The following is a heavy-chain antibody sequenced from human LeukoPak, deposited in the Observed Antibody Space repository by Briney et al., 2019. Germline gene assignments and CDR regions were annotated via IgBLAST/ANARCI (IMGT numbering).Heavy chain of an antibody. CDR2: ISSSSSTI. D-gene: IGHD2-2*01. V-gene: IGHV3-48*04. Sequence: PGGSLRLSCAASGFTFSSYSMNWVRQAPGKGLEWVSYISSSSSTIYYADSVKGRFTISRDNAKNSLYLQMNSLRAEDTAVYYCARGVPPAHFVVVPAAHDAFDIWGQGTMVTVSS. CDR1: GFTFSSYS. CDR3: ARGVPPAHFVVVPAAHDAFDI. J-gene: IGHJ3*02.